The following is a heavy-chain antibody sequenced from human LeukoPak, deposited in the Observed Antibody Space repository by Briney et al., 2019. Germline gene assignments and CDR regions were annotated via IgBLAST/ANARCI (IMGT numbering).Heavy chain of an antibody. CDR2: INHSGST. J-gene: IGHJ3*01. CDR3: AGSGWSFDAFDF. Sequence: SETLSLTCVVYGGSLSGHYWSWIRQPPGKGLEWIGEINHSGSTNYNPSLKSRVTISVDTSKNQFSLKLTSVTAADTAVYFCAGSGWSFDAFDFWGQGTMVTVSS. CDR1: GGSLSGHY. D-gene: IGHD6-19*01. V-gene: IGHV4-34*01.